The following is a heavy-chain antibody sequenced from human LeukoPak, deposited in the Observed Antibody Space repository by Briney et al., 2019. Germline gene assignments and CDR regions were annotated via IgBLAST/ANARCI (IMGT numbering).Heavy chain of an antibody. J-gene: IGHJ4*02. CDR3: AKAGGSGSYLYFDY. CDR1: GFTFDDYA. V-gene: IGHV3-9*01. CDR2: ISWNSGSI. D-gene: IGHD3-10*01. Sequence: GRSLRLSCAASGFTFDDYAMHWVRQAPGKGLEWVSGISWNSGSIGYADSVKGRFTISRDNAKNSLYLQMNSLRAEDTALYYCAKAGGSGSYLYFDYWAREPWSPSPQ.